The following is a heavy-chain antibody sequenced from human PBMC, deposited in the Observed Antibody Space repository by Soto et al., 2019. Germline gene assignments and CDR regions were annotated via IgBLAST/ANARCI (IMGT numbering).Heavy chain of an antibody. CDR1: GFSLSTSGVG. CDR3: ARRLIAVSYFDY. Sequence: KESGPTLVKPTQTLTLTCTFSGFSLSTSGVGVGWIRQPPGKALEWLALIYWDDDRRYSPSLKSRLTITKDTSKNQVVLTLTNLDPVDTATYYCARRLIAVSYFDYWGQGTLVTVSS. D-gene: IGHD6-19*01. J-gene: IGHJ4*02. V-gene: IGHV2-5*02. CDR2: IYWDDDR.